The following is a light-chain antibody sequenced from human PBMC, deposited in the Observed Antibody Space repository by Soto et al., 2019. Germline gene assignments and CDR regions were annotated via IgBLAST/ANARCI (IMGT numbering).Light chain of an antibody. Sequence: DIQMTQSPSTLSASVGDRVTITCRASQTISTWLASYQQKPGKAPKLLIYDASSLESGVPSRFSGTGSGTEFTLTISSLQPDDFAPYYCQKYSSFPYTFGQGTKRQIK. CDR3: QKYSSFPYT. CDR1: QTISTW. V-gene: IGKV1-5*01. J-gene: IGKJ2*01. CDR2: DAS.